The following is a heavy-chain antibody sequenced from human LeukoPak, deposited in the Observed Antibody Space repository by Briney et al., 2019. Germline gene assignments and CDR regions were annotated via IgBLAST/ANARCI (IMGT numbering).Heavy chain of an antibody. CDR1: GYTFTGYY. Sequence: GASVKVSCKASGYTFTGYYMHWVRQAPGQGLEWMGWINPNSGGTNYAQKFQGRVTMTRDTSISTAYMELSRLRSDDTAVYYCARQRGSGYYYFDYWGQGTLVTVSS. V-gene: IGHV1-2*02. J-gene: IGHJ4*02. D-gene: IGHD3-22*01. CDR2: INPNSGGT. CDR3: ARQRGSGYYYFDY.